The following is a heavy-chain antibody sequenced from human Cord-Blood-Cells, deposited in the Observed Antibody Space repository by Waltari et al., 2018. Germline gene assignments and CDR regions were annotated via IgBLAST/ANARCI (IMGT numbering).Heavy chain of an antibody. V-gene: IGHV3-53*01. J-gene: IGHJ2*01. CDR1: GFTVSSNY. D-gene: IGHD3-16*01. Sequence: EVQLVESGGGLIQPGRSLRLSCAASGFTVSSNYMSWVRQAPGKGLEWVSVIYSGGSTYYADSVKGRFTISRDNSKNTLYLQMNSLRAEDTAVYYCARDGGLAGYWYFDLWGRGTLVTVSS. CDR2: IYSGGST. CDR3: ARDGGLAGYWYFDL.